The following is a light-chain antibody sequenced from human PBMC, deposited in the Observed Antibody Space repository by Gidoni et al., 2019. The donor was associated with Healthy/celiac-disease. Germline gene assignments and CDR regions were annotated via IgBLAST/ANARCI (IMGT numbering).Light chain of an antibody. V-gene: IGKV1-39*01. CDR1: QSISSY. J-gene: IGKJ1*01. CDR3: QQGYSTPQT. Sequence: DIQMTQSPSSLSASVGDRVTITCRASQSISSYLNWYQQKPGKAPKLLIYAASSLQSGVPSRFSGSGSGTDFTLTISSLQPEDFATYYCQQGYSTPQTFGQGTQVEIK. CDR2: AAS.